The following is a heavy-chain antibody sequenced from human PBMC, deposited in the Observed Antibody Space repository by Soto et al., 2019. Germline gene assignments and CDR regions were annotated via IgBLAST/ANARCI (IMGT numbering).Heavy chain of an antibody. CDR1: GGSMSRSNW. V-gene: IGHV4-4*02. J-gene: IGHJ4*02. D-gene: IGHD2-21*01. Sequence: SETLSLTCTVSGGSMSRSNWWNWVRQPPGKGLEWIGETHHSGRTNYNPSLKSRVTISVDKSKNHFSLKLSSVTAAVSAVYYCARSEAIALDYWGQGTLVT. CDR3: ARSEAIALDY. CDR2: THHSGRT.